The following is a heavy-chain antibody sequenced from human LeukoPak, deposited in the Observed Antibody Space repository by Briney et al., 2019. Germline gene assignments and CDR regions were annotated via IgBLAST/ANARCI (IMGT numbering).Heavy chain of an antibody. D-gene: IGHD1-14*01. V-gene: IGHV4-30-2*01. Sequence: PSQTLSLTCAVSGGSISSGGYSWSWIRQPPGKGLEWIGYIYHSGSTYYNPPLKSRVTISVDRSKNQFSLKLSSVTAADTAVYYCARVTGVYGMDVWGQGTTVAVSS. CDR3: ARVTGVYGMDV. CDR1: GGSISSGGYS. J-gene: IGHJ6*02. CDR2: IYHSGST.